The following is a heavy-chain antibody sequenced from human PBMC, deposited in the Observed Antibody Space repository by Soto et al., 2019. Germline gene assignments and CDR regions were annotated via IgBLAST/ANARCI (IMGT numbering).Heavy chain of an antibody. Sequence: QVQLVQSGAEVKKPGASVKVSCKASGYTFTSYAMHWVRQAPGQRLEWMGWINAGNGNTKYSQKFQGRVTITRDTSASTAYMELSSLRPEDTAVYYCARGGYSSSWYFDYWGQGTLVTVSS. D-gene: IGHD6-13*01. J-gene: IGHJ4*02. CDR1: GYTFTSYA. V-gene: IGHV1-3*01. CDR2: INAGNGNT. CDR3: ARGGYSSSWYFDY.